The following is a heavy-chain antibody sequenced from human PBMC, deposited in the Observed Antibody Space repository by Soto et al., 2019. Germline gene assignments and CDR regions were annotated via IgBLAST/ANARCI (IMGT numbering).Heavy chain of an antibody. CDR1: GFTFSSYA. D-gene: IGHD1-26*01. Sequence: EVQLLESGGGLVQPGGSLRLSCAASGFTFSSYAMRWVRQAPGKGLEWVSAISGSGDSTYYADSVKGRFTISRDNSKNTLYLQMNSLRAEDTAKYSCARRGSGSYSDYWGQGTLVTVSS. J-gene: IGHJ4*02. CDR2: ISGSGDST. CDR3: ARRGSGSYSDY. V-gene: IGHV3-23*01.